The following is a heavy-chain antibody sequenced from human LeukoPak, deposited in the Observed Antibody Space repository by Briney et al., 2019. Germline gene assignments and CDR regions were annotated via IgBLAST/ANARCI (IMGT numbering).Heavy chain of an antibody. Sequence: ASVKVSCKASGYTFTSYGISWVRQAPGQGLEWMGWISAYNGNTNYAQKLQGRVTMTTDTSTSTAYMELRSLRSDDTAVYYCARLTHYDFWSGYGPNDYWAREPWSPSPQ. CDR3: ARLTHYDFWSGYGPNDY. J-gene: IGHJ4*02. CDR1: GYTFTSYG. V-gene: IGHV1-18*01. D-gene: IGHD3-3*01. CDR2: ISAYNGNT.